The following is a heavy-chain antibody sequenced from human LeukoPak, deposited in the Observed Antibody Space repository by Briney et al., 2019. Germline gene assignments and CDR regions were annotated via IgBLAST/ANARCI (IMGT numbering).Heavy chain of an antibody. CDR2: ISSSSSYI. J-gene: IGHJ4*02. Sequence: PGGSLRLSCAASGFTFSSYSMNWVRQAPGKGLEWVSFISSSSSYIYYADSVKGRFTISRDNAKNSLYLQMNSLRAEDTAVYYCARDRIQLWLYFFDYWGQGTLVTVSS. CDR3: ARDRIQLWLYFFDY. CDR1: GFTFSSYS. D-gene: IGHD5-18*01. V-gene: IGHV3-21*01.